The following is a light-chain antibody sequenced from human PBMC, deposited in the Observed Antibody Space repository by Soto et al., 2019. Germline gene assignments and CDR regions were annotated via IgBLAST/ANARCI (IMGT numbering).Light chain of an antibody. CDR1: SSDVGVYKY. Sequence: QSALIQPRSVSRSPGQSVTISCTGTSSDVGVYKYVSRYRQLPGKAPKLMIYDVITRPSGVPDRFSGSKSGNTASLTISGLQAEDEADYYCCSYAGDYTFVFGTGTKLTVL. V-gene: IGLV2-11*01. CDR2: DVI. CDR3: CSYAGDYTFV. J-gene: IGLJ1*01.